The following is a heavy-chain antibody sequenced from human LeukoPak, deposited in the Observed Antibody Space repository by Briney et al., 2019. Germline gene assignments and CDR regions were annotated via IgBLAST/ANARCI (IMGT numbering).Heavy chain of an antibody. D-gene: IGHD2-15*01. CDR3: ATSGYCSGASCYGAERRTFDI. J-gene: IGHJ3*02. Sequence: SETLSLTFTVSGGSISSTSYSWGWIRQPPGKGLEWIGSIYYSGSTYYNPSLKSRVTISVDTSKNQFSLKLSSVTAADTAVYYCATSGYCSGASCYGAERRTFDIWGQGTMVTVSS. CDR2: IYYSGST. CDR1: GGSISSTSYS. V-gene: IGHV4-39*07.